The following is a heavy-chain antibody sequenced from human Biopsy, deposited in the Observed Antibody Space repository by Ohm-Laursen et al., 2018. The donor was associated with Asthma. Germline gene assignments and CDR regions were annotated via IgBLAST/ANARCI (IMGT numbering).Heavy chain of an antibody. D-gene: IGHD3-3*01. CDR2: MSFDGRQT. J-gene: IGHJ3*02. Sequence: SLRLSCAASGFSFNSYGMHWVRQAPGKGLEWVAVMSFDGRQTYYADSVRGRFTVSRDNSKNTLYLQMNSLRAEDTAVYYCAKERYYDFWSGYPIWGQGTMVTVSS. CDR1: GFSFNSYG. V-gene: IGHV3-30*18. CDR3: AKERYYDFWSGYPI.